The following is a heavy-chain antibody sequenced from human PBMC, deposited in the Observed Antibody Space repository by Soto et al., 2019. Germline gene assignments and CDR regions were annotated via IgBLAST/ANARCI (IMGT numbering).Heavy chain of an antibody. J-gene: IGHJ5*01. CDR2: IMKDGGEK. CDR1: GFTFSGYW. Sequence: GSLRLSCAASGFTFSGYWMGWVRQAPGKGLEWVASIMKDGGEKKYVDSVRGRFTISRDNVQNSLFLQMDSLRVEDTAVYYCARDRDYYKADSCGPGTLVTVSS. D-gene: IGHD3-22*01. V-gene: IGHV3-7*01. CDR3: ARDRDYYKADS.